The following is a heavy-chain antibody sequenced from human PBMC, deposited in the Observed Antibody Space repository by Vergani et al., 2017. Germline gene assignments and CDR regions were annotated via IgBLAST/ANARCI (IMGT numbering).Heavy chain of an antibody. CDR3: ARANTVTTFYLGGY. V-gene: IGHV3-9*01. J-gene: IGHJ4*02. CDR1: GFTFSSYA. CDR2: ISWNSGSI. Sequence: EVQLLESGGGLVQPGGSLRLSCAASGFTFSSYAMSWVRQAPGKGLEWVSGISWNSGSIGYADSVKGRFTISRDNAKNSLYLQMNSLRAEDTAVYYCARANTVTTFYLGGYWGQGTLVTVSS. D-gene: IGHD4-17*01.